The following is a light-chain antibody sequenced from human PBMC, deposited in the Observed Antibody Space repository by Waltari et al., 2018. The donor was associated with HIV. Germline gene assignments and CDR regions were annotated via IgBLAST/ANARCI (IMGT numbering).Light chain of an antibody. J-gene: IGKJ1*01. Sequence: IKKTQSPSTLSASVGGRVIITCRASPSIGRWLSLYQQKPGKPPKLLIFRASSLESGVPSRFSGSGSGTEFSFTISSLQADDFATYYCQQYSTLGTFGQGTKVEMK. CDR3: QQYSTLGT. CDR2: RAS. V-gene: IGKV1-5*03. CDR1: PSIGRW.